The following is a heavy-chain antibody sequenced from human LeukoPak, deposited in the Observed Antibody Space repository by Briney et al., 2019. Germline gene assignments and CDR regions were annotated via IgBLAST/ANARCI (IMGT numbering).Heavy chain of an antibody. Sequence: ASVKVSCKASGYTFTGYYMHWVRQAPGQGLEWKGRINPNSGGTNYAQKFQGRVTMTRDTSISTAYMELSRLRSDDTAVYYCARPFYGGNSDYWGQGTLVTVSS. J-gene: IGHJ4*02. V-gene: IGHV1-2*06. CDR3: ARPFYGGNSDY. CDR1: GYTFTGYY. CDR2: INPNSGGT. D-gene: IGHD4-23*01.